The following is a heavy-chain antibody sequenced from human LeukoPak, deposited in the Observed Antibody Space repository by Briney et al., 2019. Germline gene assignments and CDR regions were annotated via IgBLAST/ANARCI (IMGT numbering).Heavy chain of an antibody. CDR2: ISSSGSII. V-gene: IGHV3-48*01. D-gene: IGHD1-1*01. Sequence: GGSLRLSCAASGFTFSNYKMNWVRQAPGKGLEWVSYISSSGSIIYYSDSVKGRFTISRDNFKNTLYLQMNSLRAEDTAVYYCARNDIGKYYFDYWGQGTLVTVSS. J-gene: IGHJ4*02. CDR3: ARNDIGKYYFDY. CDR1: GFTFSNYK.